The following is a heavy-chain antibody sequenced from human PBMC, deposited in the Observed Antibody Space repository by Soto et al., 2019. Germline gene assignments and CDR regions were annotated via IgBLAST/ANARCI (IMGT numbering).Heavy chain of an antibody. J-gene: IGHJ4*01. CDR3: SLTSHYHGAAFDS. Sequence: PGESLKISCNGSAYTFTNYYIGWVRQVAGKGLEWMGIIYPGDSETTYSPSFQGQVTFSVDKSLNTAYVQWSSLKASDTAIYYCSLTSHYHGAAFDSWGHGTLVTVSS. D-gene: IGHD2-2*01. V-gene: IGHV5-51*01. CDR2: IYPGDSET. CDR1: AYTFTNYY.